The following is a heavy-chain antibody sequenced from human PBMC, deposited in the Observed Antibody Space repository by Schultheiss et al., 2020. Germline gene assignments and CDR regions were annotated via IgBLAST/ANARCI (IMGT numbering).Heavy chain of an antibody. CDR1: GYSISSGYY. V-gene: IGHV4-38-2*02. J-gene: IGHJ3*02. CDR2: IYNSGST. CDR3: ARHRGGLDDAFDI. Sequence: SETLSLTCTVSGYSISSGYYWGWIRQPPGKGLEWIGSIYNSGSTYYNPSLKSRVTMSVDTSKNQFSLKLRSVTAADTAVYYCARHRGGLDDAFDIWGQGTMVTVSS. D-gene: IGHD3-16*01.